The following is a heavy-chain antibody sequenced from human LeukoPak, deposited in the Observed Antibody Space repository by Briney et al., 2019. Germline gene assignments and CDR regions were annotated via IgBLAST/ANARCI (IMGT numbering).Heavy chain of an antibody. CDR1: GGSISSGDHY. J-gene: IGHJ4*02. CDR3: ASDNSGYAQFDN. Sequence: SQTLSLTCTVSGGSISSGDHYWDWIRQPPGEGLEWIGYIYYSGGTYSNPSLRSRVTISVDTSKNQFSLKLGSVTAADTAVYYCASDNSGYAQFDNWGQGTLVTVSS. V-gene: IGHV4-30-4*01. D-gene: IGHD5-12*01. CDR2: IYYSGGT.